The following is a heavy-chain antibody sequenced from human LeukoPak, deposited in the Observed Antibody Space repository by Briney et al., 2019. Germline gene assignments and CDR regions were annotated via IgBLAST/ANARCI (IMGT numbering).Heavy chain of an antibody. CDR2: MNLNNGNT. CDR1: GYTFTRYD. CDR3: ARGFYYYGLDV. J-gene: IGHJ6*02. V-gene: IGHV1-8*01. Sequence: ASVKVSCKASGYTFTRYDINWVRQAPGQGVEWLGWMNLNNGNTGYAQKFQGRVTMTRSTSIDTAYMELNTLTSDDTAAYYCARGFYYYGLDVWGQGTTVTVSS.